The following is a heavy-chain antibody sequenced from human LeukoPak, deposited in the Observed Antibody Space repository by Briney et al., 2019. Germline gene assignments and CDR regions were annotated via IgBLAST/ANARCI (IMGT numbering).Heavy chain of an antibody. CDR1: GFTVINNY. CDR3: AARIAMAGTISFDY. Sequence: GGSLRLSCAASGFTVINNYMSWVRQPPGKGLEWVQVSYWGGRTYCADSVRRRYTISRDNSKNTLYLQMNSLRAEDTAVYYCAARIAMAGTISFDYWGQGTLVTVSS. V-gene: IGHV3-66*01. CDR2: SYWGGRT. J-gene: IGHJ4*02. D-gene: IGHD6-19*01.